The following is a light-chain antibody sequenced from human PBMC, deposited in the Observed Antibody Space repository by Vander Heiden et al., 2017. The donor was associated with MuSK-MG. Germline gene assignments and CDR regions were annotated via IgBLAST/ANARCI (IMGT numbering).Light chain of an antibody. CDR1: SSSIGSNY. V-gene: IGLV1-47*03. CDR2: KNN. J-gene: IGLJ2*01. CDR3: AAWDDSLRGVV. Sequence: QSLLTQPPSVSVTPGQRVTISCSGSSSSIGSNYVYWYRQLPGTAPKLIIYKNNQRPSGVPDRFSGSKSGTSASLAISGLWSEDEADYHCAAWDDSLRGVVFGGGTKLTVL.